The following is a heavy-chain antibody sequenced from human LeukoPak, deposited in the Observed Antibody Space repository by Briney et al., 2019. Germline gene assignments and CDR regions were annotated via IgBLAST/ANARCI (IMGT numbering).Heavy chain of an antibody. CDR2: INQDGTET. Sequence: GESLRLSCAASGFPFSTYWMSWVRQAPGKGLEWVAHINQDGTETYYVDSVKGRFTISRDYAKHSLYLQMNSLRVEDTAVYFCAKVAKYYYGPETFYFFEQWGQGTPVTASS. J-gene: IGHJ4*02. CDR3: AKVAKYYYGPETFYFFEQ. V-gene: IGHV3-7*01. D-gene: IGHD3-10*01. CDR1: GFPFSTYW.